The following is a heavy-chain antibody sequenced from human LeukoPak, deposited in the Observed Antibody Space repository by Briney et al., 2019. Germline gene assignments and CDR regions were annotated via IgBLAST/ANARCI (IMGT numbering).Heavy chain of an antibody. J-gene: IGHJ4*02. CDR2: ISWNSGSI. V-gene: IGHV3-9*01. CDR1: GFTFDDYA. D-gene: IGHD2-2*03. Sequence: GGSLRLSCAASGFTFDDYAMHWVRQAPGKGLEWVSGISWNSGSIGYADSVKGRFTISRDNAKNSLYLQMSSLRDEDTAVYYCAKDSHWILFDDWGQGTLVTVSS. CDR3: AKDSHWILFDD.